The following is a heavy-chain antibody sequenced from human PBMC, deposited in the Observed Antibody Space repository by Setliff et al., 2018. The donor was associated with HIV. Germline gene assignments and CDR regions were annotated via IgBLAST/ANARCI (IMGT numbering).Heavy chain of an antibody. J-gene: IGHJ2*01. D-gene: IGHD3-3*01. CDR3: ARGPRATIFGVVGGYFDL. Sequence: SETLSLTCTVSGGSISSYYWSWIRQPAGKGLEWIGYIYTSGSTNYNPSLKSRLTISVDTSKNQFSLKLSSVTAADTAVYYCARGPRATIFGVVGGYFDLWGRGTLVTVSS. V-gene: IGHV4-4*07. CDR1: GGSISSYY. CDR2: IYTSGST.